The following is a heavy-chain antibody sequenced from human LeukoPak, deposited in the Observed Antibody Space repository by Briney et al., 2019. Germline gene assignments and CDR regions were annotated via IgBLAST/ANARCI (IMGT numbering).Heavy chain of an antibody. J-gene: IGHJ6*02. Sequence: GGSLRLSCAASGFTFSSYGMHWVRQAPGKGLEWVAVISYDGSNKYYADSVKGRFTISRDNSKNTLYLQMNSLRVEDTAVYYCAKDGSSWYRSYYYGMDVWGQGTTVTVSS. CDR3: AKDGSSWYRSYYYGMDV. D-gene: IGHD6-13*01. CDR1: GFTFSSYG. V-gene: IGHV3-30*18. CDR2: ISYDGSNK.